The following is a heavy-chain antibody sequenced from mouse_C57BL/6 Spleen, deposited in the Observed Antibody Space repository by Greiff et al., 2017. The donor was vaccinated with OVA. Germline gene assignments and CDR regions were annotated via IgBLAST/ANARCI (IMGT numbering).Heavy chain of an antibody. D-gene: IGHD1-1*01. V-gene: IGHV1-26*01. CDR2: INPNNGGT. J-gene: IGHJ1*03. Sequence: VQLQQSGPELVKPGASVKISCKASGYTFTDYYMNWVKQSHGKSLEWIGDINPNNGGTSYNQKFKGKATLTVDKSSSTAYMELRSLTSEDSAVYYCARYFTTVVSGDWYFDVWGTGTTVTVSS. CDR3: ARYFTTVVSGDWYFDV. CDR1: GYTFTDYY.